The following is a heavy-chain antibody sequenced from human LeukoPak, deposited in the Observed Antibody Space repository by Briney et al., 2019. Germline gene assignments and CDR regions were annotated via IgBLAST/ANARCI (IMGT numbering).Heavy chain of an antibody. V-gene: IGHV4-30-2*01. CDR2: IYHSGST. D-gene: IGHD2-2*01. CDR3: ARSLKDIVVVPAANDLDY. Sequence: PSETLSLTCAVSGGSISSGGYSWSWIRQPPGKGLEWIGYIYHSGSTYYNPSLKSRVTISVDTSKNQFSLKLSSVTAADTAVYYCARSLKDIVVVPAANDLDYWGQGTLVTVSS. J-gene: IGHJ4*02. CDR1: GGSISSGGYS.